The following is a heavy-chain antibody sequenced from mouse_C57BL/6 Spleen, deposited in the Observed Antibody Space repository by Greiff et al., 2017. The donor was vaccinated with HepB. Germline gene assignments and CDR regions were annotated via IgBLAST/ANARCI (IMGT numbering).Heavy chain of an antibody. J-gene: IGHJ3*01. CDR3: GRDDYYGSSYVSWFAY. CDR1: GYTFTSYW. V-gene: IGHV1-55*01. D-gene: IGHD1-1*01. Sequence: QVQLQQPGAELVKPGASVKMSCKASGYTFTSYWITWVKQRPGQGLEWIGDIYPGSGSTNYNEKFKSKATLTVDTSSSTAYMQLSSLTSEDSAVYYCGRDDYYGSSYVSWFAYWGQGTLVTVSA. CDR2: IYPGSGST.